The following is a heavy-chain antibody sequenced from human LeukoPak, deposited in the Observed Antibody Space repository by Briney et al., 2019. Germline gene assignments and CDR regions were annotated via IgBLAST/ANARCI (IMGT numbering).Heavy chain of an antibody. CDR1: RYTFTSYD. Sequence: GASVKVSCKASRYTFTSYDINWVRQATRQGLEWMGWMNPNSGNTGYAQKFQGRVTITRNTSISTAYMELSSLRSEDTAVYYCARGLYGGYVGYYFDYWGQGTLVTVSS. CDR3: ARGLYGGYVGYYFDY. CDR2: MNPNSGNT. V-gene: IGHV1-8*03. J-gene: IGHJ4*02. D-gene: IGHD2-15*01.